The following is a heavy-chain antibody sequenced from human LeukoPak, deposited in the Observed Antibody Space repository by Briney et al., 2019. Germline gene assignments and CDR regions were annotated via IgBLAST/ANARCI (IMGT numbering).Heavy chain of an antibody. J-gene: IGHJ4*02. CDR3: ARDPGRGDH. CDR2: ITSNSNT. V-gene: IGHV3-69-1*01. CDR1: GFTFSDYS. Sequence: PGGSLRLSCAASGFTFSDYSMNWVRQAPGKGLEWVSSITSNSNTYYADSVKGRFTISRDNTKNSLFLQMNSLRAEDTAVYHCARDPGRGDHWGQGTLVTVSS. D-gene: IGHD3-10*01.